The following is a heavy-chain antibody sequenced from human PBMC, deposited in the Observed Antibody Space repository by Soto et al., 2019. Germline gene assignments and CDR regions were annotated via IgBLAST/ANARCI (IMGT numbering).Heavy chain of an antibody. CDR1: GFTFSGYG. CDR3: AKDEGWRIQLWLGSYGLDV. Sequence: QVQLDESGGGVVQPGRSLRLSCEASGFTFSGYGMHWVRQAPGKGLEWVAVISYEESTQYYAESVKGRFTISRDNAKNMLFLQMNGLRVEDTGIYYCAKDEGWRIQLWLGSYGLDVWGHGTTVTVSS. CDR2: ISYEESTQ. D-gene: IGHD5-18*01. V-gene: IGHV3-30*18. J-gene: IGHJ6*02.